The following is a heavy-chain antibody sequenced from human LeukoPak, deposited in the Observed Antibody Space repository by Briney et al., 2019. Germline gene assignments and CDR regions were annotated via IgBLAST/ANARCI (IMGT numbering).Heavy chain of an antibody. CDR2: ISAYNGNT. D-gene: IGHD6-19*01. J-gene: IGHJ4*02. CDR1: GYTFTSYG. V-gene: IGHV1-18*01. Sequence: ASVKVSCKASGYTFTSYGISWVRQAPGQGLEWMGWISAYNGNTNYAQKLQGRVTMTTDTSTSTAYMELRSLRSDDTAVYYCARAHLGGWYGGPKFGTQGFYFDYWGQGTLVTVSS. CDR3: ARAHLGGWYGGPKFGTQGFYFDY.